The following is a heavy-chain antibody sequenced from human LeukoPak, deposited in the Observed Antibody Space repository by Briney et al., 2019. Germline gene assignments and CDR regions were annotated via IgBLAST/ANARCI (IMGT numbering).Heavy chain of an antibody. CDR1: GFTFSSYA. Sequence: GGSLRLSCAASGFTFSSYAMCWVRQAPGKGLEWVSAISGSGGSTYYADSVKGRFTISRDNSKNTLYLQMNSLRAEDTAVYYCAKARLLWFGEPRNYFDYWGQGTLVTVSS. D-gene: IGHD3-10*01. V-gene: IGHV3-23*01. CDR2: ISGSGGST. J-gene: IGHJ4*02. CDR3: AKARLLWFGEPRNYFDY.